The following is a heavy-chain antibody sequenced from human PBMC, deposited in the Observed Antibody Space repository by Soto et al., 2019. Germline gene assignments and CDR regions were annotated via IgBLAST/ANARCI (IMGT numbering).Heavy chain of an antibody. CDR1: GYTFTSYY. CDR2: INPSGGST. Sequence: QVQLVQSGAEVKKPGASVKVSCKASGYTFTSYYMHWVRQAPGQGLEWMGIINPSGGSTSYAQKFQGRVTMTRDTSTSTVYMELSSLRSEDTAVHYCARDSCCSGGNGGNYGMDVWGQGTTVTVSS. CDR3: ARDSCCSGGNGGNYGMDV. D-gene: IGHD2-15*01. V-gene: IGHV1-46*01. J-gene: IGHJ6*02.